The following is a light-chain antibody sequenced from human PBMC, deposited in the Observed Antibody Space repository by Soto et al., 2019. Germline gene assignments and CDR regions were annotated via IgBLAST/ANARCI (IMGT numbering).Light chain of an antibody. CDR1: QSVSSN. J-gene: IGKJ3*01. CDR2: DAS. V-gene: IGKV3-15*01. Sequence: ETVMTQSPATLYVSPGERHTLSCRASQSVSSNLAWYQQKPGQAPRLLIYDASTRATGIPARFSGSGSGTEFTLTISSLQSEDCAVYYCQQYNTWPLTFGPGTKVDIK. CDR3: QQYNTWPLT.